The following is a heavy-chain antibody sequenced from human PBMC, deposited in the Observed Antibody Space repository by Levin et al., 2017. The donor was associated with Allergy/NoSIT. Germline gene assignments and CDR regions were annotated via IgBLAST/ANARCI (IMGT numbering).Heavy chain of an antibody. D-gene: IGHD3-10*01. CDR3: AKDIYGSGSYQYYYYYGMDV. V-gene: IGHV3-30*18. CDR1: GFTFSSYG. J-gene: IGHJ6*02. Sequence: PGGSLRLSCAASGFTFSSYGMHWVRQAPGKGLEWVAVISYDGSNKYYADSVKGRFTISRDNSKNTLYLQMNSLRAEDTAVYYCAKDIYGSGSYQYYYYYGMDVWGQGTTVTVSS. CDR2: ISYDGSNK.